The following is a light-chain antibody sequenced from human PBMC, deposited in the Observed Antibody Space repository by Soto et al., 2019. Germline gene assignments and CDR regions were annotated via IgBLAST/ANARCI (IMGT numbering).Light chain of an antibody. CDR1: SSNIGSNT. CDR3: AAWDDGLNGVV. CDR2: TNN. J-gene: IGLJ2*01. Sequence: QPVLTQPPSASGTPGQRVTISCSGSSSNIGSNTVSWYQQLPGTAPKLLTYTNNQRPSGVPDRFSGSKSGTSASLAISGLQSEDEADYYCAAWDDGLNGVVFGGGTKVTVL. V-gene: IGLV1-44*01.